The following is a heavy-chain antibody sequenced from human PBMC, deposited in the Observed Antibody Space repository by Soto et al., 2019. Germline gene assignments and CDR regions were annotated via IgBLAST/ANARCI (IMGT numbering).Heavy chain of an antibody. V-gene: IGHV3-15*01. CDR1: GFTFSNAW. Sequence: EVQLVESGGGLVKPGGSLRLSCAASGFTFSNAWMSWVRQAPGKGLEWVGRIKSKTDGGTTDYAAPVKGRFTISRDDSKNTMYLHMNSLKTEDTAVYSCTTAHFPGYSYVYWFDPWGQGTLDTVSS. CDR2: IKSKTDGGTT. D-gene: IGHD5-18*01. CDR3: TTAHFPGYSYVYWFDP. J-gene: IGHJ5*02.